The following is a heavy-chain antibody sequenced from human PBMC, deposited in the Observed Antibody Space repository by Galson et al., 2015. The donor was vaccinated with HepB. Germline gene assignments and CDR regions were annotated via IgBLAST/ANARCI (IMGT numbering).Heavy chain of an antibody. D-gene: IGHD2-2*01. V-gene: IGHV4-59*01. Sequence: SETLSLTCTVSGGSISSYYWSWIRQPPGKGLEWIGYIYYSGSTNYNPSLKSRVTISVDTSKNQFSLKLSSVTAADTAVYYCARDPTDCSSTSCYSNGFDYWGQGTLVTVSS. CDR3: ARDPTDCSSTSCYSNGFDY. CDR1: GGSISSYY. CDR2: IYYSGST. J-gene: IGHJ4*02.